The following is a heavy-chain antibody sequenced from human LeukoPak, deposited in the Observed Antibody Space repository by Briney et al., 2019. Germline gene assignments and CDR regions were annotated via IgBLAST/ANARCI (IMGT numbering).Heavy chain of an antibody. Sequence: GGSLRLSCAASGFTFSSYAMHWVRQAPGKGLEWVAVISYDGSNKYYADSVKGRFTISRDNSKNTLYLQMNSLRAEDTAVYYCARGDYSGQFDYWGQRTLVTVSS. J-gene: IGHJ4*02. CDR3: ARGDYSGQFDY. D-gene: IGHD1-1*01. CDR1: GFTFSSYA. V-gene: IGHV3-30-3*01. CDR2: ISYDGSNK.